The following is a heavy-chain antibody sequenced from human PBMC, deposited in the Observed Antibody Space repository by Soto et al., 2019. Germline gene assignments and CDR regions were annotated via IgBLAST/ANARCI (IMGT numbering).Heavy chain of an antibody. J-gene: IGHJ4*02. CDR1: GGSISSSSYY. D-gene: IGHD6-13*01. V-gene: IGHV4-39*01. CDR3: ARQGQGEAAAGVDY. Sequence: QLQLQESGPGLVKPSETLSLTCTVSGGSISSSSYYWGWIRQPPGKGLEWIGSIYYSGSTYYNPSLKSRVTISVDTSKNQFSLKLSSVTAVDTAVYYCARQGQGEAAAGVDYWGQETLVTVSS. CDR2: IYYSGST.